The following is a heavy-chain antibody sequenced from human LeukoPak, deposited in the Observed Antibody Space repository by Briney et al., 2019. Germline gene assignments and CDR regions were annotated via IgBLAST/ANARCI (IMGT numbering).Heavy chain of an antibody. CDR1: GFTFHDNA. J-gene: IGHJ4*02. D-gene: IGHD3-10*01. Sequence: GGSLRLSCAASGFTFHDNAMHCVRQAPGKGLEWVSLISWDGGSTYYADSVKGRFTISRDNSKNSLYLQMNSLRAEDTALYYCAKDNMVRGITYYFDNWGQGTLVTVSS. CDR2: ISWDGGST. CDR3: AKDNMVRGITYYFDN. V-gene: IGHV3-43D*03.